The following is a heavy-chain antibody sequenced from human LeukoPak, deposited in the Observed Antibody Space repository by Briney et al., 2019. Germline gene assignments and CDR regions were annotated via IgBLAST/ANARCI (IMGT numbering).Heavy chain of an antibody. V-gene: IGHV4-34*01. Sequence: SETLSLTCAVYGGSFRGYYWSCIRQPPGKGLEWIGEINHSGSTNYNPSLKSRVTISVDTSKNQFSLKLSSVTAADTAVYYCARVHCSSTSCPSEFDYWGQGTLVTVSS. CDR1: GGSFRGYY. J-gene: IGHJ4*02. D-gene: IGHD2-2*01. CDR3: ARVHCSSTSCPSEFDY. CDR2: INHSGST.